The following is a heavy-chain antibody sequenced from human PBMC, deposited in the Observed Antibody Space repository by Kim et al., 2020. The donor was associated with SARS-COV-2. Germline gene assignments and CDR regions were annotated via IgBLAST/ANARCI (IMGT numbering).Heavy chain of an antibody. J-gene: IGHJ1*01. V-gene: IGHV3-30*01. D-gene: IGHD6-13*01. Sequence: SVTVRFPISRDNSKNTLYLQMNSMRAEDTAVYYCARDTEYSSSWYSYFQYWGQGTLVTVSS. CDR3: ARDTEYSSSWYSYFQY.